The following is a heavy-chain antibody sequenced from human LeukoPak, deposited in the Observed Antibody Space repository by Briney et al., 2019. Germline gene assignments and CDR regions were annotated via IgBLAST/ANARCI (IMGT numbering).Heavy chain of an antibody. J-gene: IGHJ5*02. V-gene: IGHV4-59*01. Sequence: SETLSLTCTVSGGSISSYYWSWIRQPPGKGLEWIGYIYYSVSTTYNPSPKSRVTISVDTSKNQFSLKLSSVTAADTAVYYCAREDCSGGSCSFDPWGQGTLVTVSS. CDR2: IYYSVST. CDR3: AREDCSGGSCSFDP. CDR1: GGSISSYY. D-gene: IGHD2-15*01.